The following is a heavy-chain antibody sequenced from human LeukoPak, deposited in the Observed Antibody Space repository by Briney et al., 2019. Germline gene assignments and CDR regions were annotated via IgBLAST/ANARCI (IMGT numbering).Heavy chain of an antibody. D-gene: IGHD4-23*01. CDR2: INHSGST. Sequence: SETLSLTCAVYGGSFSGYYWSWIRQPPGKGLEWIGEINHSGSTNYNPSLKSRVTISVDTSKNQFSLKLSSVTAADTAVYYCARDSSTVEPYYYYGMDVWGQGTTVTVSS. V-gene: IGHV4-34*01. CDR3: ARDSSTVEPYYYYGMDV. J-gene: IGHJ6*02. CDR1: GGSFSGYY.